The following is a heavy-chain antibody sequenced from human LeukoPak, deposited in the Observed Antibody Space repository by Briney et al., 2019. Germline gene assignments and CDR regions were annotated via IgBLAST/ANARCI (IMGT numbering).Heavy chain of an antibody. CDR2: IYYSGST. D-gene: IGHD3-22*01. Sequence: SETLSLTCTVSGGSISSYYWSWIRQPPGKGLEWIGYIYYSGSTNYNPSLKSRVTISVDTSKNQFSLRLSSVTAADTAVYYCARAVHYYDRLDYWGQGTLVTVSS. CDR1: GGSISSYY. V-gene: IGHV4-59*01. CDR3: ARAVHYYDRLDY. J-gene: IGHJ4*02.